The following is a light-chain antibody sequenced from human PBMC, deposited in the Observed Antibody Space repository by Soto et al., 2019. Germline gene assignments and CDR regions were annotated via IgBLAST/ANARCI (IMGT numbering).Light chain of an antibody. CDR3: QQYGNSPLT. CDR2: GVS. J-gene: IGKJ4*01. CDR1: QSVRSDY. V-gene: IGKV3-20*01. Sequence: EIVLTQSPHTLSLSPGQRATLSCRASQSVRSDYFAWYQQKPGQAPRVSLFGVSTRATGVPDRFSGSGSGTDVTLTSSILEPEDFALYYCQQYGNSPLTLGGGTKVEIK.